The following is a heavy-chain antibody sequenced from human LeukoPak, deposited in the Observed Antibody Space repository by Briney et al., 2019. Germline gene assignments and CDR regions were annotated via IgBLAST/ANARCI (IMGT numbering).Heavy chain of an antibody. CDR1: GFTFGNYA. D-gene: IGHD1-26*01. CDR3: ARGNVVGATRPFDY. V-gene: IGHV3-64*01. Sequence: GGSLRLSCAGSGFTFGNYAMYWVRQAPGKGLENVAGIGSNGESTYYANSVKGRFTISRDNSKNTLFLQMGSLRAEDMAVYYCARGNVVGATRPFDYWGQGTLVTVSS. J-gene: IGHJ4*02. CDR2: IGSNGEST.